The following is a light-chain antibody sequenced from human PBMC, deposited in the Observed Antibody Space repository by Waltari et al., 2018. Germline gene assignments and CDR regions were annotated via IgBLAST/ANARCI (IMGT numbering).Light chain of an antibody. CDR2: DSI. CDR3: QHRSTWPPT. CDR1: QSITNY. V-gene: IGKV3-11*01. Sequence: EIVLTQSPATLSLSPWERATLSCSASQSITNYLAWYQQKPGQAPRLLISDSINRATGIPARFSGGGSGTDFTLTITSLEPEDFAFYYCQHRSTWPPTFGGGTNVVL. J-gene: IGKJ4*01.